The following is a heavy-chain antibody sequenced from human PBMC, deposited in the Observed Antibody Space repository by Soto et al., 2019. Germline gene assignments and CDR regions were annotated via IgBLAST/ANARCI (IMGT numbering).Heavy chain of an antibody. CDR2: INHSGST. CDR1: GGSFSGYY. CDR3: ARRVSHLLITGVRGFMGCSAP. J-gene: IGHJ5*02. Sequence: SETLSLTCAVYGGSFSGYYWSWILQPPGKGLEWIGEINHSGSTNYNPSLKSRVTISVDTSKNQFSLKLSSVTAADTAVYYCARRVSHLLITGVRGFMGCSAPWGQGTLVPVS. D-gene: IGHD3-10*01. V-gene: IGHV4-34*01.